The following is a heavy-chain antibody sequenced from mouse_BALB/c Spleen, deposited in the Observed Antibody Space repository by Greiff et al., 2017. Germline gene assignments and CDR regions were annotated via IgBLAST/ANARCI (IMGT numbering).Heavy chain of an antibody. Sequence: DVQLQESGPGLVKPSQSLSLTCTVTGYSITSDYAWNWIRQFPGNKLEWMGYISYSGSTSYNPSLKSRISITRDTSKNQFFLQLNSVTTEDTATYYCARVGDGYYVDYWGQGTTLTVSS. CDR1: GYSITSDYA. CDR3: ARVGDGYYVDY. CDR2: ISYSGST. V-gene: IGHV3-2*02. J-gene: IGHJ2*01. D-gene: IGHD2-3*01.